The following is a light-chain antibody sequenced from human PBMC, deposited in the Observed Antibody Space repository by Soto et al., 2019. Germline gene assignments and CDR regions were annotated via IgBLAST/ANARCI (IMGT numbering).Light chain of an antibody. CDR1: GSNIGAGYD. J-gene: IGLJ3*02. V-gene: IGLV1-40*01. CDR2: GNT. CDR3: QSYDTSLRAWV. Sequence: QSVLTQPPSASGTPGQRVTISCSGSGSNIGAGYDVHWYQQPPGASPRLLIYGNTNRPSGLPDRFSGSKSGTSASLAITGLHGEDEADYYCQSYDTSLRAWVFGGGTKVTVL.